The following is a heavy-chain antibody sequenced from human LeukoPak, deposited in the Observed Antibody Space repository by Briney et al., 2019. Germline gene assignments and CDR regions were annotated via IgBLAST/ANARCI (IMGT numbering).Heavy chain of an antibody. Sequence: SETLSLTCTVSGGSISSTSFYWGWIRQPPGKGLGWIGSIYYSGSTYYNPSLKRRVTISVDTSKKQFSLKLSSLTAADTAVYYCARGRTRGIVVVPFDYWGQGILVTVSS. CDR2: IYYSGST. J-gene: IGHJ4*02. CDR1: GGSISSTSFY. CDR3: ARGRTRGIVVVPFDY. D-gene: IGHD3-22*01. V-gene: IGHV4-39*01.